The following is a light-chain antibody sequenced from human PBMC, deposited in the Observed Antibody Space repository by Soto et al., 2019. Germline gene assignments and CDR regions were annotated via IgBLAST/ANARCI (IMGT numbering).Light chain of an antibody. CDR3: QQYYSTPVT. J-gene: IGKJ4*01. Sequence: DIVMTQSPASLAVSLGERATINCKSSQSALYSSNNKNYLAWYQQKPGQPPKLLIYWASTRESGVPDRFSGSGSGTDFTLTISSLQAEDVAVYYCQQYYSTPVTFGGGTKVEIK. CDR2: WAS. CDR1: QSALYSSNNKNY. V-gene: IGKV4-1*01.